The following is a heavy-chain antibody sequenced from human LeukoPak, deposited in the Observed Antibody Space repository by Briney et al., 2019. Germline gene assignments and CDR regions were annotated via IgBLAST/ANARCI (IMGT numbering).Heavy chain of an antibody. Sequence: PGGSLRLSCAASGFTFSSYGMHWVRQAPGKGLEWVAFIRYDGSNKYYADSVKGRFTISRDNSKNTLYLQMNSLRAEDTAVYYCAKDLVAAASNNWFDPWGQGTLVTVSS. CDR2: IRYDGSNK. V-gene: IGHV3-30*02. CDR1: GFTFSSYG. J-gene: IGHJ5*02. CDR3: AKDLVAAASNNWFDP. D-gene: IGHD6-13*01.